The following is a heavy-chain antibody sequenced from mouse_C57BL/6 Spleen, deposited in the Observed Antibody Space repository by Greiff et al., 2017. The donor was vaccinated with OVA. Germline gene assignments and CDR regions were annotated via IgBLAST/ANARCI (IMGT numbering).Heavy chain of an antibody. CDR1: GYTFSDSG. J-gene: IGHJ4*01. CDR3: AREGPYAMDY. V-gene: IGHV5-17*01. Sequence: EVLLVESGGGLVKPGGSLKLSCAASGYTFSDSGMHWVRQAPEKGLEWVAYISSGSRAIYYAEKVKGRFHLARDTAKNTLFLQLTSLRSEDTAMYYCAREGPYAMDYWGQETSVTVSS. CDR2: ISSGSRAI.